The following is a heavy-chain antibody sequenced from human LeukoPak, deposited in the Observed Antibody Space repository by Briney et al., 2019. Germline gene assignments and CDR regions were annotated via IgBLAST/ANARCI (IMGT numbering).Heavy chain of an antibody. CDR3: ARDRYSGSLDAFDI. CDR1: DGSISSYY. V-gene: IGHV4-59*01. D-gene: IGHD5-12*01. Sequence: PSETLSLTCTASDGSISSYYWSWIRQPPGKGLEWIGYIYYSGSTNYNPSLKSRVTISVDTSKNQFSLKLSSVTAADTAVYYCARDRYSGSLDAFDIWGQGTMVTVSS. CDR2: IYYSGST. J-gene: IGHJ3*02.